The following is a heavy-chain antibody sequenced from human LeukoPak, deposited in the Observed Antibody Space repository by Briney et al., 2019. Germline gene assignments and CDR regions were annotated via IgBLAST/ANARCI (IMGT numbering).Heavy chain of an antibody. Sequence: GGSLRLSCAASGFTFSSYSMNWVRQAPGKGLEWVSSISSSSSYIYYADSVKGRFTISRDNAKNSLYLQMNSLRAEDTAVYYCARDRISGFHWFDPWGQGTLVTVSS. CDR1: GFTFSSYS. CDR3: ARDRISGFHWFDP. D-gene: IGHD2-15*01. V-gene: IGHV3-21*01. J-gene: IGHJ5*02. CDR2: ISSSSSYI.